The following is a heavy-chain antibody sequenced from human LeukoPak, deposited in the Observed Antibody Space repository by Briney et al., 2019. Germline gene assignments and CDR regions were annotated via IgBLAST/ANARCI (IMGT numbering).Heavy chain of an antibody. Sequence: SETLSLICTVSGGYVCSSTSYWWWIRQPPGNVQGRIGNANFTGSTNYNPSLKTRVTMTYDTSNNQPSLTLTSLTASDTALYYCATSGRSHYYSPGDFSWGRGTLVAVSS. D-gene: IGHD3-10*01. J-gene: IGHJ5*02. CDR1: GGYVCSSTSY. CDR2: ANFTGST. V-gene: IGHV4-39*01. CDR3: ATSGRSHYYSPGDFS.